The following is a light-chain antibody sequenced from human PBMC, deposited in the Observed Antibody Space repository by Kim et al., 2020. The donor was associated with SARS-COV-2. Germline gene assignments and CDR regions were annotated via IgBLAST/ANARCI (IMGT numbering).Light chain of an antibody. CDR1: QSVNSNY. V-gene: IGKV3-20*01. CDR2: GAS. Sequence: EIVLTQSPGTLSLSPGESATLSCRASQSVNSNYLAWYHQKPGQAPRLLIYGASRRATGIPDRFSGSGSGTDFTLTISRLEPEDFAMYYCQHYGSLPYTFGQGTKLEI. J-gene: IGKJ2*01. CDR3: QHYGSLPYT.